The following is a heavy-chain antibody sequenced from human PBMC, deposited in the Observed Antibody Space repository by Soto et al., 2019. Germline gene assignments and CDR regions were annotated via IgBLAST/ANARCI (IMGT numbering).Heavy chain of an antibody. D-gene: IGHD3-22*01. CDR2: IYHSGST. J-gene: IGHJ4*02. V-gene: IGHV4-30-2*01. CDR1: GGSIGGGGDS. Sequence: SETQSLTYAVSGGSIGGGGDSWSWIRQPPGKGLEWIGYIYHSGSTYYNPSLKSRVTISVDRSKNQFSLKLSSVTAADTAVYYCASAFGSSGYRWGQGTLVTVSS. CDR3: ASAFGSSGYR.